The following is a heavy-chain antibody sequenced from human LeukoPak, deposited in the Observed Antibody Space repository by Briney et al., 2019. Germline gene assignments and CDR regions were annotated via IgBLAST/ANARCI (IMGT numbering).Heavy chain of an antibody. CDR2: ISSSSSTI. J-gene: IGHJ6*03. CDR3: ARGQLRADYYYYMDV. Sequence: PGGSLRLSCAASGFTFSSYRMNWVRQAPGKGLEWVSYISSSSSTIYYADSVKGRFTISRDNAKNSLYLQMNSLRAEDMALYYCARGQLRADYYYYMDVWGKGTTVTVSS. V-gene: IGHV3-48*04. D-gene: IGHD6-6*01. CDR1: GFTFSSYR.